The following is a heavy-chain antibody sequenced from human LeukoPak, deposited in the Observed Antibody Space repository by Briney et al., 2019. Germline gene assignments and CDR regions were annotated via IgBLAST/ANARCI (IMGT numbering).Heavy chain of an antibody. CDR1: GGTFSSYA. Sequence: SVKVSCKASGGTFSSYAISWVRQAPGQGLEWIGRIIPILGIANYAQKFQGRVTITADKSTSTAYMELSSLRSEDTAVYYCARSIVVVTAFDYWGQGTLVTVSS. CDR3: ARSIVVVTAFDY. V-gene: IGHV1-69*04. CDR2: IIPILGIA. J-gene: IGHJ4*02. D-gene: IGHD2-21*02.